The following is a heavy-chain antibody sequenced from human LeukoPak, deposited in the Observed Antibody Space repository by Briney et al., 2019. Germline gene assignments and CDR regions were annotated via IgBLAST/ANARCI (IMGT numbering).Heavy chain of an antibody. Sequence: GGSLRLSCAASGFTISSCGMHWVRQAPGKGLEWVAVIWYDGSKKYYADSVKGRFTISRDNSKNTLYLQMNSLRAEDTAVYYCARSVLSPVLQDFDYWGRGTLVTVSS. CDR3: ARSVLSPVLQDFDY. J-gene: IGHJ4*02. CDR1: GFTISSCG. CDR2: IWYDGSKK. V-gene: IGHV3-33*01. D-gene: IGHD5-24*01.